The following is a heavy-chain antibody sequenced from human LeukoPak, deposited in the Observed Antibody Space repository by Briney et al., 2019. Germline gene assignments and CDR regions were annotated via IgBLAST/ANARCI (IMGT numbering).Heavy chain of an antibody. CDR2: IIPNSGDT. CDR1: GYTFTGYY. V-gene: IGHV1-2*06. Sequence: ASVKVSCKTSGYTFTGYYMLWVRQAPGQGLEWMGRIIPNSGDTNYAQKFQGRVTLTRDTSISTAYMELSRLRSDDTAIYYCARGGVVTSVGHTFYYGMDVWGQGTTVTVSS. J-gene: IGHJ6*02. D-gene: IGHD3-22*01. CDR3: ARGGVVTSVGHTFYYGMDV.